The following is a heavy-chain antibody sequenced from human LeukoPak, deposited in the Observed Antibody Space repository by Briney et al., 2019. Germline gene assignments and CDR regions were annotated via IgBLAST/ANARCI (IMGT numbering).Heavy chain of an antibody. CDR2: INPSSSRT. D-gene: IGHD3-3*01. J-gene: IGHJ4*02. Sequence: GASVKVSCKASGNTFSTYYMHWVRQAPGQGLEWMGVINPSSSRTSYAQKFQGRVTMTRDTSTSTVYMELSSLRSEDTAVYYCASNHYDFWSGLDYWGQGTLVTVSS. CDR1: GNTFSTYY. CDR3: ASNHYDFWSGLDY. V-gene: IGHV1-46*01.